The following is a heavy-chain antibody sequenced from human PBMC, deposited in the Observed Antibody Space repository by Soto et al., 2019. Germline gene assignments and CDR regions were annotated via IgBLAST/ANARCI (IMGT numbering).Heavy chain of an antibody. CDR2: IYYSGST. D-gene: IGHD2-15*01. J-gene: IGHJ6*03. CDR1: GGSISSYY. Sequence: SETLSLTCTVSGGSISSYYWSWIRQPPGKGLEWIGYIYYSGSTNYNPSLMSRVTISVDTSKNQFSLKLSSVTAADTAVYYCARYRGYCSGGSCSRYYYYYMDVWGKGTTVTVSS. V-gene: IGHV4-59*08. CDR3: ARYRGYCSGGSCSRYYYYYMDV.